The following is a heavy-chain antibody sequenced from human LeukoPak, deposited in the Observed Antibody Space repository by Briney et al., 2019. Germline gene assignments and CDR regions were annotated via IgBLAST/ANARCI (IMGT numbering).Heavy chain of an antibody. CDR1: GLTFSSYG. Sequence: GGSLRLSCVASGLTFSSYGMHWVRQAPGKGLEWVSVIYSGGSTYYADSVKGRFTISRDNSKNTLYLQMNSLRAEDTAVYYCARSLSTMFDYWGQGTLVTVSS. CDR2: IYSGGST. CDR3: ARSLSTMFDY. V-gene: IGHV3-53*01. D-gene: IGHD2/OR15-2a*01. J-gene: IGHJ4*02.